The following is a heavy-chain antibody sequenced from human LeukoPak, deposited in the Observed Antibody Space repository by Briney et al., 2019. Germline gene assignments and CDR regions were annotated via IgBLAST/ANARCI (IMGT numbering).Heavy chain of an antibody. CDR3: ARDCLECSRASCLNWFDP. CDR1: GGSISSHF. CDR2: IYYSGTT. Sequence: PSETLSLTCTVSGGSISSHFWTWIRQPPGKGLEWIGYIYYSGTTNYNPSLKSRVSISVDTSKNEFSLRLSSVTAADTAVYYCARDCLECSRASCLNWFDPWGQGTLVTVSS. V-gene: IGHV4-59*11. D-gene: IGHD2-2*01. J-gene: IGHJ5*02.